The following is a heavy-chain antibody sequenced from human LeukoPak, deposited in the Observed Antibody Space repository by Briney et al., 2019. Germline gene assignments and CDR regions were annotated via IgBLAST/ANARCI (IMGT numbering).Heavy chain of an antibody. CDR1: GGSFSAYY. CDR2: INHGGST. CDR3: ARYFDYGGNSRVFQH. D-gene: IGHD4-23*01. V-gene: IGHV4-34*01. J-gene: IGHJ1*01. Sequence: SETLSLTCAVYGGSFSAYYWTWIRQPPGKGLEWIGEINHGGSTNYDPSLKSRVTISIDTAKNQFSLKMSSVTAADTAVYLCARYFDYGGNSRVFQHWGQGTLVTVSS.